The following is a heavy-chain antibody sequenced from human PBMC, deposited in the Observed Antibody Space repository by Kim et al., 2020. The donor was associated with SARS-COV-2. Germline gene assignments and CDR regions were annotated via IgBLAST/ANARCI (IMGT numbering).Heavy chain of an antibody. V-gene: IGHV4-39*01. CDR3: ARPLRGYDGYWYFDL. J-gene: IGHJ2*01. Sequence: SETLSLTCTVSGGSISSSSYYWGWIRQPPGKGLEWIGSIYYSGSTYYNPSLKSRVTISVDTSKNQFSLKLSSVTAADTAVYYCARPLRGYDGYWYFDLWGRGTLVTVSS. CDR1: GGSISSSSYY. D-gene: IGHD5-12*01. CDR2: IYYSGST.